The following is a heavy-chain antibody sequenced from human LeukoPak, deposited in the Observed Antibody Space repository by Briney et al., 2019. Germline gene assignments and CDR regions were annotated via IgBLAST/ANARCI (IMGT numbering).Heavy chain of an antibody. CDR1: GFSFSSYA. V-gene: IGHV3-48*02. D-gene: IGHD3-10*01. J-gene: IGHJ4*02. CDR3: ARVGEFDY. CDR2: ISSSSSTI. Sequence: PGGSLRLSCAPPGFSFSSYAMHWVRQAPGKGLEWVSYISSSSSTIYYGDSVRGRFTISRDNAKNSLYLQMNSLRDEDTAVYYCARVGEFDYWGQGTQVTVSS.